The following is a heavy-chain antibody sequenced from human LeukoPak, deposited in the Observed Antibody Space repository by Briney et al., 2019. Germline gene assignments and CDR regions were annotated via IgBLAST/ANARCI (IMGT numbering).Heavy chain of an antibody. CDR2: INWNGGST. V-gene: IGHV3-20*01. D-gene: IGHD3-9*01. CDR1: GFTFDDYG. Sequence: GGSLRLSCAASGFTFDDYGMSWVRQAPGKGLEWVSGINWNGGSTGYADSVKGRFTISRDNAKNSLYLQMNSLRAEDTALYHCARASLGGSVLRYFDWSTRGVAFDYWGQGTLVTVSS. CDR3: ARASLGGSVLRYFDWSTRGVAFDY. J-gene: IGHJ4*02.